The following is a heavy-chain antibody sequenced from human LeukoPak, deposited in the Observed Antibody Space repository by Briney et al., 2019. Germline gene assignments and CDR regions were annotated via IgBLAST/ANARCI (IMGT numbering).Heavy chain of an antibody. V-gene: IGHV3-23*01. D-gene: IGHD3-3*01. Sequence: PGGSLRLSCAASGFTFSSYAMNWVRQAPGKGLEWVSAINSNGGSTYYADSVKGRFTISRDNSKNTLYLQMNSLRAEDTAVYYCARDGHGNFWRARRTYYMDVWGKGTTVTVSS. CDR3: ARDGHGNFWRARRTYYMDV. CDR1: GFTFSSYA. J-gene: IGHJ6*03. CDR2: INSNGGST.